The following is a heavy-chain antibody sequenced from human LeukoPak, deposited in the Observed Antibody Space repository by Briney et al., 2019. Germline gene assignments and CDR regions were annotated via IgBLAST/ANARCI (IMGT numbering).Heavy chain of an antibody. J-gene: IGHJ4*02. CDR1: GYTFTRYA. Sequence: ASVKVSCKASGYTFTRYAIHWVRQAPGQRLEWMGWINAGNGYTKYSQKFQGRVTIARDTSTSTAYMELRSLRSDDTAVYYCAREGSTIFGEFDYWGQGTLVTVSS. V-gene: IGHV1-3*01. CDR2: INAGNGYT. D-gene: IGHD3-3*01. CDR3: AREGSTIFGEFDY.